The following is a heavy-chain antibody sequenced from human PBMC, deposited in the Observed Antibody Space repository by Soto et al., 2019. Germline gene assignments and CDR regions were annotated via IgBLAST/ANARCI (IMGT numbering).Heavy chain of an antibody. CDR1: GGSVSSGDYY. Sequence: LSETLSLTCTVSGGSVSSGDYYWSWIRQPPGKGLEWIGHIYYSGSTSFNPSLKSRVTISVDTSKNRFSLKVNSVAAADTAVYYCARAGCSGGSCYSDYYYYGMDVWGQGTTVTVSS. J-gene: IGHJ6*02. CDR2: IYYSGST. D-gene: IGHD2-15*01. CDR3: ARAGCSGGSCYSDYYYYGMDV. V-gene: IGHV4-61*08.